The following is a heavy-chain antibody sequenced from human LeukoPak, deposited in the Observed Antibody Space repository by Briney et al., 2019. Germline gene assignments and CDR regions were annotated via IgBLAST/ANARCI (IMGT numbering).Heavy chain of an antibody. CDR3: AKATGYLL. Sequence: PGGSLRLSCAASGFTFSSYAMSWVRQAPGKGLEWVSTISNSDYSTYYADSVKGRFTISRANSENTLYLQMNNLRAEDTAVYYCAKATGYLLWGQGTPVTVSS. CDR2: ISNSDYST. J-gene: IGHJ4*02. V-gene: IGHV3-23*01. D-gene: IGHD1-14*01. CDR1: GFTFSSYA.